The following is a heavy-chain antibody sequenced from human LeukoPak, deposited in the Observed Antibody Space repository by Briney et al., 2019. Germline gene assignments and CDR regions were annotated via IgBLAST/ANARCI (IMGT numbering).Heavy chain of an antibody. Sequence: GRSLRLSCAASGFTFSSYGMHWVRQAPGKGLEWVAVISYDGSNKYYADSVKGRFTISRDNSKNTLYLQMNSLRAEDTAVYYCAKLRIAAAGRHSFDYWGQGTLVTVSS. CDR2: ISYDGSNK. D-gene: IGHD6-13*01. V-gene: IGHV3-30*18. CDR1: GFTFSSYG. J-gene: IGHJ4*02. CDR3: AKLRIAAAGRHSFDY.